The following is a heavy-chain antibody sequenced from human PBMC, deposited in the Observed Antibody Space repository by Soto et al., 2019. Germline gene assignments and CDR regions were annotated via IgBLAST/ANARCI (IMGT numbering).Heavy chain of an antibody. Sequence: QVQLVESGGGVVQPGRSLRLSCAASGFTFSSYGMHWVRQAPGKGLEWVAVIWYDGSNKYYADSVKGRFTISRDNSKNTLYLQMNSLRAEDTAVYYCARDPKPTQRAIDYWGQGTLVTVSS. CDR1: GFTFSSYG. CDR2: IWYDGSNK. D-gene: IGHD6-25*01. J-gene: IGHJ4*02. CDR3: ARDPKPTQRAIDY. V-gene: IGHV3-33*01.